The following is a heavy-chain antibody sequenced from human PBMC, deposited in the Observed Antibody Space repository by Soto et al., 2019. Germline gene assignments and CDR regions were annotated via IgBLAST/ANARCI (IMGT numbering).Heavy chain of an antibody. J-gene: IGHJ6*02. CDR3: ARAYSSGWYRDYYYYGMDV. CDR1: GYTFTSYA. V-gene: IGHV1-3*01. CDR2: INAGNGNT. Sequence: QVQLVQSGAEVKKPGASVKVSCKASGYTFTSYAMHWVRQAPGQRLEWMGWINAGNGNTKYSQKFQGRVTITRDTSASTGYMELSSLRSEDTAVYYCARAYSSGWYRDYYYYGMDVWGQGTTVTVSS. D-gene: IGHD6-19*01.